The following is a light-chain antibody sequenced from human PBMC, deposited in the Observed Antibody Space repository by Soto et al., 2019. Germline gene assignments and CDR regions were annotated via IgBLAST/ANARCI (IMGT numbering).Light chain of an antibody. CDR2: GNS. CDR3: QSYDNTLSGFV. CDR1: SSNIGAGYD. J-gene: IGLJ1*01. Sequence: QSVLTQPPSVPGAPGQRVTISCTGSSSNIGAGYDVHWYQQLPGRAPKPLIYGNSNRPSGVPDRFSGSKSGTSATLVITGLQAEDEADYFCQSYDNTLSGFVFGTGTKLTVL. V-gene: IGLV1-40*01.